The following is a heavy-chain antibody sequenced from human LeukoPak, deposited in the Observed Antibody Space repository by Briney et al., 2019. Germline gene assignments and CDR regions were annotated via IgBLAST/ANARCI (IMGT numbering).Heavy chain of an antibody. J-gene: IGHJ6*02. CDR2: ISYDGSNK. CDR1: GFTFSSYG. CDR3: AKDRYYYDSSGYYYYYYAMDV. V-gene: IGHV3-30*18. D-gene: IGHD3-22*01. Sequence: GGSLRLSCAASGFTFSSYGMHWVRQAPVKGLEWVAVISYDGSNKYYADSVKGRFTISRDNSKNTLYLQMNSLRAEDTAVYYCAKDRYYYDSSGYYYYYYAMDVWGQGTTVTVSS.